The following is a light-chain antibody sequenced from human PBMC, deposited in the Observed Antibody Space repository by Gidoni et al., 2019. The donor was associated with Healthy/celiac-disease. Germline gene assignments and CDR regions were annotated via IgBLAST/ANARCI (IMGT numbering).Light chain of an antibody. V-gene: IGKV1-39*01. CDR3: QQSYSTTRGYT. Sequence: LQITPSPSSLSASVGARVTITCRASQSISSYLNWYQQKPGKAPKLLMYAASSLQSGVPSRFSGSGSGTDFTLTISSLQPEDVATYYCQQSYSTTRGYTFXXXTKLEIK. CDR1: QSISSY. J-gene: IGKJ2*01. CDR2: AAS.